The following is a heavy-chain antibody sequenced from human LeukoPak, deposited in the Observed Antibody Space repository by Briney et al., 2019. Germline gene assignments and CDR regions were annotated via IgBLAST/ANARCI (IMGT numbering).Heavy chain of an antibody. CDR2: INHSGST. Sequence: PSETLSLTCAVYGGSFSGYYWSWIRQPPGKGLEWIGEINHSGSTNYNPSLKSRVTISVDTSKNQFSLKLSSVTAADTAVYYSARPSLRYASLDYWGQGTLVTVSS. CDR3: ARPSLRYASLDY. D-gene: IGHD5-12*01. CDR1: GGSFSGYY. V-gene: IGHV4-34*01. J-gene: IGHJ4*02.